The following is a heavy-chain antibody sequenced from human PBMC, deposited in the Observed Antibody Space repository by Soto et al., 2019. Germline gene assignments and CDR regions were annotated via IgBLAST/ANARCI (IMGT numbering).Heavy chain of an antibody. CDR1: GYTFTGYY. CDR2: INPNSGGT. D-gene: IGHD3-16*01. J-gene: IGHJ4*02. Sequence: ASVKVSCKASGYTFTGYYMHWVRQAPGQGLEWMGWINPNSGGTNYARKFQGRVTMTRDTSISTAYMELSRLRSDDTAVYYCARDHPTYYFDYWGQGTLVTVSS. V-gene: IGHV1-2*02. CDR3: ARDHPTYYFDY.